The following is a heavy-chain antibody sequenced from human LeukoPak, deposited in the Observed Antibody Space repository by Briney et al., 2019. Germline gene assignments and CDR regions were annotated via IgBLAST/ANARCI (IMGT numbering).Heavy chain of an antibody. V-gene: IGHV4-31*03. CDR1: GGSISSGGYY. Sequence: SETLSLTCTVTGGSISSGGYYWSWIRQHPGKGLEWIGYIYYSGSTYYNPSLKSRVTISVDTSKNQFSLKLSSVTAADTAVYYCAGATTHDAFDIWGQGTMVTVSS. CDR3: AGATTHDAFDI. CDR2: IYYSGST. D-gene: IGHD1-26*01. J-gene: IGHJ3*02.